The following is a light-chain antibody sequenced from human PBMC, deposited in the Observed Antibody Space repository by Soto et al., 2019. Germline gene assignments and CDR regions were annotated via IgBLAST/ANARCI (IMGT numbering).Light chain of an antibody. CDR3: QQYYSTSWT. CDR1: QSVLYSSNNKNY. CDR2: WAS. V-gene: IGKV4-1*01. J-gene: IGKJ1*01. Sequence: DIVMTQSPDSLAVSLGERATINCKSSQSVLYSSNNKNYLAWYQQKPGRPPKLLIYWASTRESGVPDRFSGSGSGTDFTLTISSLQAEDVAVYFGQQYYSTSWTFGQGTKVEIK.